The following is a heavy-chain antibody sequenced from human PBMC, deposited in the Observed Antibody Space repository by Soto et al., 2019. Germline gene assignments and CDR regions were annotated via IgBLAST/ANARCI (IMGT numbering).Heavy chain of an antibody. V-gene: IGHV1-3*01. D-gene: IGHD1-26*01. CDR3: ARDDSGFSGSHYIDYFNY. CDR2: INGGNGNT. CDR1: GNTVPNYA. Sequence: ASVKVSCKASGNTVPNYAIHWVRQAPGQRLEWMGWINGGNGNTYYSEHYQGRVTFNRDTSAGTVYKQLSCLTSEDTAVYYFARDDSGFSGSHYIDYFNYWGQGALVTVSS. J-gene: IGHJ4*02.